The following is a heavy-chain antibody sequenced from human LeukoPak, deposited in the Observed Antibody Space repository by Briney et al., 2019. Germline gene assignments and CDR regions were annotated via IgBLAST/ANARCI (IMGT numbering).Heavy chain of an antibody. J-gene: IGHJ6*02. CDR1: GYTFTDYY. Sequence: ASVKVSCKASGYTFTDYYMHWVRQAPGQGLEWMGWINPNSGGTNYAQKFQGRVTMTRDTSISTAYMELSRLRSDDTAVYYCARDLRQDYYYYYGMDVWGQGTTVTVSS. CDR3: ARDLRQDYYYYYGMDV. V-gene: IGHV1-2*02. CDR2: INPNSGGT.